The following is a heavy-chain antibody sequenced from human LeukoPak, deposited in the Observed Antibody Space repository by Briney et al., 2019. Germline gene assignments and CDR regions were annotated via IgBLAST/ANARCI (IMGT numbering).Heavy chain of an antibody. CDR1: GFTFNSYG. CDR3: ARELGGYFDY. CDR2: KWYDGSNK. J-gene: IGHJ4*02. Sequence: PGRSLRLSCAASGFTFNSYGMHWVRQAPGKGLEWVAVKWYDGSNKYYADSVKGRFTISRDNSKNTLYLQMNSLRAEDTAVYYCARELGGYFDYWGQGPLVTVSS. D-gene: IGHD3-3*01. V-gene: IGHV3-33*01.